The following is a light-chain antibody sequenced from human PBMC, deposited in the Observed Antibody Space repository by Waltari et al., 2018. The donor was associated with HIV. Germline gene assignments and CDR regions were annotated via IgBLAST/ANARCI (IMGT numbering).Light chain of an antibody. Sequence: QSALTQPPAASGSPGQSVTISCTGTSNDIGPYNYVSWYQQHPDKTPILLILEVNKRPSGGPGRVSGSKSGNTASLTVSGLQAEDEADYYCSSYAGSGNLLLFGGGTKVTVL. CDR1: SNDIGPYNY. J-gene: IGLJ6*01. V-gene: IGLV2-8*01. CDR3: SSYAGSGNLLL. CDR2: EVN.